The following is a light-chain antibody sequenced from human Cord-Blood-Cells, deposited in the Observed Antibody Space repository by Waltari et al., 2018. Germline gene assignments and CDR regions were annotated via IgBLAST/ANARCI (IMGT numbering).Light chain of an antibody. Sequence: QSALTQPASVSGSPGQSIPIACTGTSSDVDAYIIVSWYQRHPGKAPKLNIYDVSNRPSGVSNLFSGSKSANTASLTISGLQAEDEADYSCSTYTSSSTLDVVFCGGTKLTVL. J-gene: IGLJ2*01. CDR3: STYTSSSTLDVV. V-gene: IGLV2-14*01. CDR1: SSDVDAYII. CDR2: DVS.